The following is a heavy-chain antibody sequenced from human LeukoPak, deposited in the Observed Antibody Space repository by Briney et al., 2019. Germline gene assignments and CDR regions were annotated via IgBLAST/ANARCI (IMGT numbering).Heavy chain of an antibody. CDR2: ISYSGNT. CDR3: ARHCCSSPAKRVFDI. J-gene: IGHJ3*02. V-gene: IGHV4-39*01. D-gene: IGHD2-2*01. Sequence: SETLSLTCTVSGGSIISSDYHWGWVRQPPGKGLEWIGTISYSGNTDYNPSLRSRVTISVDTSNNQFSLRLGSVTAADTAVYHCARHCCSSPAKRVFDIWGQGTMVTVSS. CDR1: GGSIISSDYH.